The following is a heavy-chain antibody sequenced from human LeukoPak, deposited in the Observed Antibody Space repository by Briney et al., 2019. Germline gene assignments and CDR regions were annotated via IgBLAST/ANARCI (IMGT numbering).Heavy chain of an antibody. CDR3: ARGTYYYGSGSYSPLFDY. CDR1: GGTFSSYA. D-gene: IGHD3-10*01. Sequence: SVKVSCKASGGTFSSYAISWVRQAPGQGLEWMGGIIPIFGTANYAQKFQGRVAITADKSTSTAYMELSSLRSEDMAVYYCARGTYYYGSGSYSPLFDYWGQGTLVTVSS. V-gene: IGHV1-69*06. J-gene: IGHJ4*02. CDR2: IIPIFGTA.